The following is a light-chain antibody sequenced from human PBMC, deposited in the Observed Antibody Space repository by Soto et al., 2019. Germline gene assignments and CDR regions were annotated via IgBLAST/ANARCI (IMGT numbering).Light chain of an antibody. CDR2: EVS. J-gene: IGLJ1*01. Sequence: QSVLTQPASVSGSPGQSITISCTGTRTDVGGYNFVSWYQQHPGKAPKLIIYEVSNRPSGVSNRFSGSKSDNTASLTISGLQAEHEADYYCCSYVTSKTYVLGNGTKVT. V-gene: IGLV2-14*01. CDR1: RTDVGGYNF. CDR3: CSYVTSKTYV.